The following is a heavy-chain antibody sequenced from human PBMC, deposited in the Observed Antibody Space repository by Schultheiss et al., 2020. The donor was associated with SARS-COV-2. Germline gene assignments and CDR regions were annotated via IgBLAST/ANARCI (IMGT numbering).Heavy chain of an antibody. CDR2: IHPYDSDT. D-gene: IGHD2-2*01. CDR1: GYSFTSYW. CDR3: ARLDATSLSYYGMDV. V-gene: IGHV5-51*01. J-gene: IGHJ6*02. Sequence: GGSLRLSCKGSGYSFTSYWIGWVRQMPGKGLEWMGVIHPYDSDTRYSPSFQGQVTISADKSISTAYLQWSSLKASDTAMYYCARLDATSLSYYGMDVWGQGTTVTVAS.